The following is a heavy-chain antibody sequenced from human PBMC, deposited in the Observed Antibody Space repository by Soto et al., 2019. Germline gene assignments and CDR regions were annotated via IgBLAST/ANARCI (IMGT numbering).Heavy chain of an antibody. CDR1: GFTFSSYA. CDR2: ISYDGSNK. J-gene: IGHJ4*02. CDR3: ARDGDSSGYIPFDY. D-gene: IGHD3-22*01. Sequence: GGSLRLSCAASGFTFSSYAMHWVRQAPGKGLEWVAVISYDGSNKYYADSVKGRFTISRDNSKNTLYLQMNSLRAEDTAVYYCARDGDSSGYIPFDYWGQGTLVTVSS. V-gene: IGHV3-30-3*01.